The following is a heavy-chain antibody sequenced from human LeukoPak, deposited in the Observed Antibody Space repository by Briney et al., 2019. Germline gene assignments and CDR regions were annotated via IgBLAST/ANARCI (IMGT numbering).Heavy chain of an antibody. Sequence: PSETLSLTCAGYGGSFSGYYWSWIRQPPGKGLEWNGEINHSGSTNYNPSLKSRVTISVDTSKNQFSLKLSSVTAADTAVYYCARGSPIQLWADAFDIWGQGTMVTVSS. CDR2: INHSGST. V-gene: IGHV4-34*01. CDR3: ARGSPIQLWADAFDI. J-gene: IGHJ3*02. CDR1: GGSFSGYY. D-gene: IGHD5-18*01.